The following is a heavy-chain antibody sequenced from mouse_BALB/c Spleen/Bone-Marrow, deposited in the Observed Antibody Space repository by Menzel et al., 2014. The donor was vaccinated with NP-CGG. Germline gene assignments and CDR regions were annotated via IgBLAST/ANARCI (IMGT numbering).Heavy chain of an antibody. CDR3: TRRDEGYPY. CDR1: GYTFTNYW. Sequence: LQESGAELVRPGASVKLSCKASGYTFTNYWMNWVKQRPGQGLEWIGMIDPSDSETHYNQMFKDKATLTVDKSSSTAYMQHSNLTSEDSAVYYCTRRDEGYPYWGQGTTLTVSS. J-gene: IGHJ2*01. V-gene: IGHV1-61*01. CDR2: IDPSDSET. D-gene: IGHD2-3*01.